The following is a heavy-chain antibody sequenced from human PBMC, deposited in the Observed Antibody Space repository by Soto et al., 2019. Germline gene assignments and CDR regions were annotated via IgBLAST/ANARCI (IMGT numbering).Heavy chain of an antibody. CDR3: ARQYCSSTSCYNGHDAFDI. V-gene: IGHV5-51*01. CDR1: GYSFTSYW. Sequence: PGASLKISCKGSGYSFTSYWIGWVRQMPGKGLEWMGIIYPGDSDTRYSPSFQGQVTISADKSISTAYLQWSSLKASDTAMYYCARQYCSSTSCYNGHDAFDIWGQGTMVTVSS. CDR2: IYPGDSDT. J-gene: IGHJ3*02. D-gene: IGHD2-2*02.